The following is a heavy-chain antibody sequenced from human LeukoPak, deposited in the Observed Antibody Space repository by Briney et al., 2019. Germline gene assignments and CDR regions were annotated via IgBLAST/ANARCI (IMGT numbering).Heavy chain of an antibody. D-gene: IGHD3-22*01. Sequence: PSETLSLTCTVSGGAMSSYYWSWIRQPAGKGLEWIGRIYTSGSTNYNPSLKSRVTISVDTSKNQFSLKLSSVTAADTAVYYCARGGWNKFDYWGQGTLVTVSS. J-gene: IGHJ4*02. CDR3: ARGGWNKFDY. CDR2: IYTSGST. V-gene: IGHV4-4*07. CDR1: GGAMSSYY.